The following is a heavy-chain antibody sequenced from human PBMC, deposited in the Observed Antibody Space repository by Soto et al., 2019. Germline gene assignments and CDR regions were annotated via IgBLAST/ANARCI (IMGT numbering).Heavy chain of an antibody. CDR1: GGSISSYY. V-gene: IGHV4-59*01. J-gene: IGHJ4*02. Sequence: PSETLSLTCTVSGGSISSYYWSWIRQPPGKGLEWIGYIYYSGSTNYNPSLKSRVTISVGTSKNQFSLKLSSVTAADTAVYYCAGENYYGSGSYYGPLFDYWGQGTLVTVSS. D-gene: IGHD3-10*01. CDR3: AGENYYGSGSYYGPLFDY. CDR2: IYYSGST.